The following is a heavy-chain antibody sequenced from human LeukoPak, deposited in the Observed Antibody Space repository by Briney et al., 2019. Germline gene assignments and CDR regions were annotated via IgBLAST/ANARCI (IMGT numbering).Heavy chain of an antibody. CDR2: ISAYNGNT. Sequence: ASVNVSFTASGYTFTSYGISWVRQAPGQGLEWMGWISAYNGNTNYAQKLQGRVNMTTDTSTSTAYMELRSLRSDDTAVYYCAREGYYGDYDYWGQGTLVTVSS. V-gene: IGHV1-18*01. D-gene: IGHD4-17*01. CDR1: GYTFTSYG. CDR3: AREGYYGDYDY. J-gene: IGHJ4*02.